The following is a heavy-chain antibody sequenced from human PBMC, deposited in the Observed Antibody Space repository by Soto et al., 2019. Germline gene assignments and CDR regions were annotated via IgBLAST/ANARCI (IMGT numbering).Heavy chain of an antibody. Sequence: PEESLRSCCKGSGYSFTSYWIVWVLQMPGKGLEWMGIIYPGDSDTRYSPSFQGQVTISADKSISTAYLQWSSLKASDTAMYYCARSGEMDTIWAIDYWGQGTMVTVSS. CDR3: ARSGEMDTIWAIDY. D-gene: IGHD5-18*01. V-gene: IGHV5-51*01. CDR2: IYPGDSDT. CDR1: GYSFTSYW. J-gene: IGHJ4*02.